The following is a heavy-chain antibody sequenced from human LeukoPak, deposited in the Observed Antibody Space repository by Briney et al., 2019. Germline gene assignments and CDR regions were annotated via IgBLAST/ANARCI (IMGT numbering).Heavy chain of an antibody. V-gene: IGHV4-59*01. CDR2: IYYSGST. Sequence: PSETLSLTCTVSGGSISTFYWGWIRQPPGKGLEWIGYIYYSGSTNYNPSLKSRLTISVDTSKNQFPMKLNSVTAADTAVYYCARDRDIGTYYYYYGMDVWGQGATVTVSS. D-gene: IGHD2-15*01. CDR3: ARDRDIGTYYYYYGMDV. CDR1: GGSISTFY. J-gene: IGHJ6*02.